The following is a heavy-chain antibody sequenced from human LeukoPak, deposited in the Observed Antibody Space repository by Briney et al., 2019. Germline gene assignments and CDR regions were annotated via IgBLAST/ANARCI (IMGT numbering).Heavy chain of an antibody. V-gene: IGHV3-30*03. D-gene: IGHD1-14*01. J-gene: IGHJ3*02. CDR2: ISYDGSNK. Sequence: GGSLRLSCAASGFTVCSNYMSWVRQAPGKGLEWEAVISYDGSNKYYADSVKGRFTISRDNSKNTLYLQMNSLRAEDTAVYYCARGPRPETDAFDIWGQGTMVTVSS. CDR1: GFTVCSNY. CDR3: ARGPRPETDAFDI.